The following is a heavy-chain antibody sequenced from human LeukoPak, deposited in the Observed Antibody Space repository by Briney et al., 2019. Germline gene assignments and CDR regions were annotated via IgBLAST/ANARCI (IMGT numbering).Heavy chain of an antibody. J-gene: IGHJ4*02. V-gene: IGHV1-8*01. Sequence: AASVKVSCKASGYTFTSYDINWVRQATGQGLEWMGWMNPNSGNTGYAQKFQGRVTMTRNTSISTAYMELRRLRSDDTAVYYCARVRYRLAETYIDYWGQGTLVTVSS. CDR1: GYTFTSYD. CDR2: MNPNSGNT. CDR3: ARVRYRLAETYIDY. D-gene: IGHD3-16*01.